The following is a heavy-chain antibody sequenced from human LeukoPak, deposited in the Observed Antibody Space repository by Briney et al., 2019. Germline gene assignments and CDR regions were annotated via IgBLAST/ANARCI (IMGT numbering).Heavy chain of an antibody. D-gene: IGHD4-17*01. J-gene: IGHJ4*02. CDR1: GFTFSDYW. Sequence: GGSLRLSCAASGFTFSDYWMHWVRQAPGKGLVWVSRINSDGGSTSYADSVKGRFTISRDNSKNTLYLQMNSLRAEDTAVYYCARVNDYGDFVDYWGQGTLVTVSS. V-gene: IGHV3-74*01. CDR3: ARVNDYGDFVDY. CDR2: INSDGGST.